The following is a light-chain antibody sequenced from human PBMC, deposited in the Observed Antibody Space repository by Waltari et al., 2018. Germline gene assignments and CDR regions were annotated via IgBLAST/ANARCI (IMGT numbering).Light chain of an antibody. Sequence: EIVLKQSQATLSLSPGDGATLSCRASQSISSYLAWYQQKPGQAPRLLIYDASTRATGIPARFSGSGSVTDFTLTISSLEPEDFAIYYCQQRSKSFTFGPGTKVDMK. V-gene: IGKV3-11*01. J-gene: IGKJ3*01. CDR3: QQRSKSFT. CDR1: QSISSY. CDR2: DAS.